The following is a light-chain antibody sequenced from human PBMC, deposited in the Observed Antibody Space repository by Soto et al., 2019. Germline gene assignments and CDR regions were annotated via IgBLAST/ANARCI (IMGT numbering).Light chain of an antibody. CDR2: DAS. V-gene: IGKV1-5*01. Sequence: DIQITHSPSTLSASVLYRVTITCRASQSLSNWLAWYQQKPGKAPKVLIYDASSLESGVPSRFSGSGSGTEFTLTISSLQPDDLATYYCQQYNSYLWTFGQGTKVDIK. J-gene: IGKJ1*01. CDR3: QQYNSYLWT. CDR1: QSLSNW.